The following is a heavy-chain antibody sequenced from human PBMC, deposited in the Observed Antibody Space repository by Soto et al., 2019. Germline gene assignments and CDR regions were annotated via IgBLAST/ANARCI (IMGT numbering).Heavy chain of an antibody. CDR2: TYPRGAST. V-gene: IGHV1-46*01. Sequence: ASVKVSCMESGYTFTSYYMYCVRQAPGQGIEWMGITYPRGASTNYAQKCQGRVTMTGYKSKSTVYMELSSLRSEDTSVYSCARDGSLIVVVIPGGMDVWGQGTTVTVSS. CDR3: ARDGSLIVVVIPGGMDV. D-gene: IGHD3-22*01. J-gene: IGHJ6*02. CDR1: GYTFTSYY.